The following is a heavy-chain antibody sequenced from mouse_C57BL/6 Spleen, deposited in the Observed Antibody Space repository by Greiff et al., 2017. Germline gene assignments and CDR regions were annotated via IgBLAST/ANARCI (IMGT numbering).Heavy chain of an antibody. Sequence: EVQLQQSGPELVKPGASVKISCKASGYSFTDYNMHWVKQSTGKSLEWIGVINPNYGTTSYNQKFKGKATLTVDQSSSAAYMQLNSLTSEDSAVYYCTPGEKYGSWFAYWGQGTLVTVSA. J-gene: IGHJ3*01. V-gene: IGHV1-39*01. D-gene: IGHD1-1*01. CDR3: TPGEKYGSWFAY. CDR1: GYSFTDYN. CDR2: INPNYGTT.